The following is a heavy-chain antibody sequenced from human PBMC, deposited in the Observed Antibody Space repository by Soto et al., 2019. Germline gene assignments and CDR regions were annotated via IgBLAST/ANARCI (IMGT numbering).Heavy chain of an antibody. Sequence: EVQLVESGGGLVQPGGSLRLSCAASGFTFSSYSMNWVRQAPGKGLEWVSYISSSSSTIYYADSVKGRFTISRDNAKNSLYLKMNSLRDEDTAVYYCARGAYYYDSSGLSYWGQGTLVTVSS. D-gene: IGHD3-22*01. CDR1: GFTFSSYS. J-gene: IGHJ4*02. CDR3: ARGAYYYDSSGLSY. V-gene: IGHV3-48*02. CDR2: ISSSSSTI.